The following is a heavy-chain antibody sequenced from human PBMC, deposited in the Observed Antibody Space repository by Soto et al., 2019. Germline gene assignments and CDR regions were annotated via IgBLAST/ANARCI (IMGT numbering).Heavy chain of an antibody. J-gene: IGHJ5*02. Sequence: GGSLRLSCAASGFTFSSYAMSWVRQAPGKRLEWVSAISGSGGSTYYADSVKGRFTISRDNSKNTLYLQMNSLRAEDTAVYYCAKDLVAGSNRKQNWFDPWGQGTLVTVSS. CDR3: AKDLVAGSNRKQNWFDP. CDR1: GFTFSSYA. V-gene: IGHV3-23*01. D-gene: IGHD3-10*01. CDR2: ISGSGGST.